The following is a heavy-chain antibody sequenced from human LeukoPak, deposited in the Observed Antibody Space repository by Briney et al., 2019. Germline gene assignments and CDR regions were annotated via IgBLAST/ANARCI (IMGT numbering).Heavy chain of an antibody. D-gene: IGHD4-11*01. CDR2: IIPMFATT. Sequence: SVKVSCKASGGTFSRQSISWVRQVPGQGLEWMGRIIPMFATTNYAQKFQGRVTDTADESTSTAYMELSSLRSEDTAEYYCASADSNYVRYYFDYWGQGTLVTVSS. J-gene: IGHJ4*02. CDR3: ASADSNYVRYYFDY. V-gene: IGHV1-69*13. CDR1: GGTFSRQS.